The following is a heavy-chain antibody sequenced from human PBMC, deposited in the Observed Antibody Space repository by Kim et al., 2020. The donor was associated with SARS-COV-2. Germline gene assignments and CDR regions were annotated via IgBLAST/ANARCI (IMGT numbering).Heavy chain of an antibody. CDR2: IPPAGDT. Sequence: GGSLRLSCAASGFTFSSYDMHWVRQPTGKGLEWVSAIPPAGDTYYPGSVKGRFTISRENAKNSLYLQMNSLRAGDTAVYYCARADYGDNYYYYGMDVWGQGTTVTVSS. CDR1: GFTFSSYD. CDR3: ARADYGDNYYYYGMDV. J-gene: IGHJ6*02. D-gene: IGHD4-17*01. V-gene: IGHV3-13*01.